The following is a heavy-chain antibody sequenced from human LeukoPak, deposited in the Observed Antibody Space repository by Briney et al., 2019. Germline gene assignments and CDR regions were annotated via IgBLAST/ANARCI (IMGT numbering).Heavy chain of an antibody. CDR3: ARDPHVLRFYYMAV. J-gene: IGHJ6*03. Sequence: ASVKVSCKASGYTFTIYGISWVRQAPGQGLEWMGWISAFNGNTNYAQKLQGRVTTTTDTSTSTAYMELRRLRSDDTAVYYCARDPHVLRFYYMAVWGKGTTVTVSS. V-gene: IGHV1-18*01. D-gene: IGHD3-3*01. CDR1: GYTFTIYG. CDR2: ISAFNGNT.